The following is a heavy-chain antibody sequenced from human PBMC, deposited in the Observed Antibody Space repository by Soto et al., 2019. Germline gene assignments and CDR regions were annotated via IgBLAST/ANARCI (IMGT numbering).Heavy chain of an antibody. CDR3: ARDAYSSSSGSAFYYYGMDV. CDR1: GDSVSSNSAA. CDR2: TYYRSKWYN. D-gene: IGHD6-6*01. J-gene: IGHJ6*02. Sequence: PSQTLSLTCAISGDSVSSNSAAWNWIRQSPLRGLEWLGRTYYRSKWYNDYAVSVKSRITINPDTSKNQFSLQLNSVTPEDTAVYYCARDAYSSSSGSAFYYYGMDVWGQGTTVTVSS. V-gene: IGHV6-1*01.